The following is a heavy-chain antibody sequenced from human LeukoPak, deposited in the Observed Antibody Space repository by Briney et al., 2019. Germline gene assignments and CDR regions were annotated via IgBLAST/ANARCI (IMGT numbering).Heavy chain of an antibody. D-gene: IGHD1-1*01. CDR2: VSGSGGST. CDR3: AKDMGYGNWFDP. Sequence: GGSLRLSCAASGFTFSSYAMSWVRQAPGKGLEWVSTVSGSGGSTYYADSVKGRFTISRDNSKNTLYLQMNSLRAEDTAVYYCAKDMGYGNWFDPWGQGTLVTVSS. CDR1: GFTFSSYA. V-gene: IGHV3-23*01. J-gene: IGHJ5*02.